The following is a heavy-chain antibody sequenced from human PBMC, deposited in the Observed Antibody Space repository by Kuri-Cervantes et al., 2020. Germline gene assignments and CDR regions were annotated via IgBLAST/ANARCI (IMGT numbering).Heavy chain of an antibody. J-gene: IGHJ4*02. V-gene: IGHV1-18*01. Sequence: ASVNVSCKASGYTFTRYDISWVRQAPGQGLEWMGWISAYNGDTNYAQKLQGRVTMTTDTSTSTAYMELRSLRSDDTAVYYCARDLGPVNYYDSRGYYVYWGQGTLVTVSS. CDR2: ISAYNGDT. CDR3: ARDLGPVNYYDSRGYYVY. CDR1: GYTFTRYD. D-gene: IGHD3-22*01.